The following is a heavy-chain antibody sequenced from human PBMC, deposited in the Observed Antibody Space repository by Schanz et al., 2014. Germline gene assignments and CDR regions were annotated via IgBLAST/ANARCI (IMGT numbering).Heavy chain of an antibody. D-gene: IGHD2-15*01. V-gene: IGHV3-20*04. CDR2: INWSDGGST. CDR1: GFTFENYA. CDR3: AKTPREYCNYDNCPNWFDS. Sequence: EVQLVESGGGVVRPGGSLRLSCAASGFTFENYALTWVRQVPGKGLEWVSRINWSDGGSTGYADSVRGRFTISRDNAKNSLYLEMNSLRVEDTAFYYCAKTPREYCNYDNCPNWFDSWGQGTLVTASS. J-gene: IGHJ5*01.